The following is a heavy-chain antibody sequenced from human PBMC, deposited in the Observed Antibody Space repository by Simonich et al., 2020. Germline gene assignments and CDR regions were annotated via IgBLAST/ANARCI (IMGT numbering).Heavy chain of an antibody. CDR3: ARTNTMRELDTMVRGVDYFDY. D-gene: IGHD3-10*01. J-gene: IGHJ4*02. Sequence: QVQLVQSGAEVKKPGSSVKVSCKASGGTFSSYAISWVRQAPGQGLEWSGRIIPNLGIANYEQKVQGRVKITAEKSTSTAYMELSSLRSEDTAVYYCARTNTMRELDTMVRGVDYFDYWGQGTLVTVSS. CDR2: IIPNLGIA. CDR1: GGTFSSYA. V-gene: IGHV1-69*09.